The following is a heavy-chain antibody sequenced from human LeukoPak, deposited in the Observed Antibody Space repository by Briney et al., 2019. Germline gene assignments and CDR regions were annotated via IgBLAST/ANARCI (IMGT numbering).Heavy chain of an antibody. V-gene: IGHV4-4*07. CDR1: GGAISSYH. CDR2: IYTSGST. D-gene: IGHD3-10*01. Sequence: SETLSLTCTVSGGAISSYHWSWIRQPAGKGLEWIGRIYTSGSTNYNPSLKSRVTMSVDTSKNQFSLKLSSLTAADTAVYYCARAPRKLLWFGEDWFDPWGQGTLVTVSS. CDR3: ARAPRKLLWFGEDWFDP. J-gene: IGHJ5*02.